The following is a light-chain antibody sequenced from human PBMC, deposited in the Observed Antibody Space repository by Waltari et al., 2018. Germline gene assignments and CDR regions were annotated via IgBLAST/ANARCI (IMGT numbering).Light chain of an antibody. CDR2: GNT. V-gene: IGLV1-47*01. CDR3: AAWDDNLLYV. J-gene: IGLJ1*01. Sequence: QSVLTQPPSASGTPGQRVTISCSGSRSDIGDNYVHWHKQLPGTAPKLLIYGNTQRPSGVSDRFSGSKSGTSASLAISDLRSEDEADYYCAAWDDNLLYVFGTGTKVTVL. CDR1: RSDIGDNY.